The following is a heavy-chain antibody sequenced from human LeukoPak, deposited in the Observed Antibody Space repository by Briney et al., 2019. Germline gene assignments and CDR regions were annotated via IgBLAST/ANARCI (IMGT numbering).Heavy chain of an antibody. CDR3: AREGDYSSSWYEPDY. CDR1: GFTFSSYG. V-gene: IGHV3-30*03. J-gene: IGHJ4*02. D-gene: IGHD6-13*01. Sequence: GGSLRLSCAASGFTFSSYGMHWVRQAPGKGLEWVAVISYDGSNKYYADSVKGRFTISRDDSKNTLYLQMNSLRAEDTAEYYCAREGDYSSSWYEPDYWGQGTLVTVSS. CDR2: ISYDGSNK.